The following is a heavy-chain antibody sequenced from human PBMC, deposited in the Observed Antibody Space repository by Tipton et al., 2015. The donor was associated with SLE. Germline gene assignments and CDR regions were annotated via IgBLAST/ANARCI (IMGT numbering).Heavy chain of an antibody. V-gene: IGHV4-39*07. CDR1: GGSISSSGYY. D-gene: IGHD2-2*02. J-gene: IGHJ3*02. CDR2: INHSGST. CDR3: ARGGIYCSSTSCYRDAFDI. Sequence: TLSLTCTVSGGSISSSGYYWSWIRQPPGKGLEWIGEINHSGSTNYNPSLKSRVTISVDTSKNQFSLKLSSVTAADTAVYYCARGGIYCSSTSCYRDAFDIWGQGTMVTVSS.